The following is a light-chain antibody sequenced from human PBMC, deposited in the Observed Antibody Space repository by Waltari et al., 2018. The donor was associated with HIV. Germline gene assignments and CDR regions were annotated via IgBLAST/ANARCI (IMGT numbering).Light chain of an antibody. Sequence: QSALTQPPSVSAAPGQKVTISCSGRSSNIGHNYVSWYQQVPGTAPKLLIYANNKRLSGISDRFSGSKSGTSATLGITGLQTGDEADYYCATWDIRLSGVIFGGGTKLTVL. V-gene: IGLV1-51*01. CDR3: ATWDIRLSGVI. CDR2: ANN. CDR1: SSNIGHNY. J-gene: IGLJ2*01.